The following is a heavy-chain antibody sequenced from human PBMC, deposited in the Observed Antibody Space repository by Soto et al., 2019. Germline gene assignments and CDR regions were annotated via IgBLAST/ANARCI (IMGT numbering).Heavy chain of an antibody. Sequence: QVQLQESGPGLVKPSGTLSLTCAVSGGSISSSNWWSWVRQPPGKGLEWIGEIYHSGSTNYNPSPQRRLTISVDKSKNQFPLKLSSVTAADTAVYYCARVSGSYYYGLDVWGQGTTVTVSS. D-gene: IGHD1-26*01. CDR2: IYHSGST. CDR3: ARVSGSYYYGLDV. J-gene: IGHJ6*02. CDR1: GGSISSSNW. V-gene: IGHV4-4*02.